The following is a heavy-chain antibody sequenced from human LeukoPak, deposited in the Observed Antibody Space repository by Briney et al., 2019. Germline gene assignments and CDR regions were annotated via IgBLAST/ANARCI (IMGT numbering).Heavy chain of an antibody. CDR2: IHYTGST. CDR3: ARGGYYGSGNDFRFDP. Sequence: PSETLSPTCTVSGGSISSYYWSWIRQPPGKGLECIGYIHYTGSTNYNASLKSRVTISVDTSKNQFSLKLSSVTAADTAIYCCARGGYYGSGNDFRFDPWGQGTLVTVSS. V-gene: IGHV4-59*01. D-gene: IGHD3-10*01. CDR1: GGSISSYY. J-gene: IGHJ5*02.